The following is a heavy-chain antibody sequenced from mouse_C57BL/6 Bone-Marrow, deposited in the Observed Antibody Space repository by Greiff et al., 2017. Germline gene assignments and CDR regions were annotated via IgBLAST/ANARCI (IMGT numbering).Heavy chain of an antibody. CDR1: GYTFTSYW. V-gene: IGHV1-7*01. Sequence: VQLQQSGAELAKPGASVKLSCKASGYTFTSYWMHWVKQRPGKGLEWIGSITPSSGYTKYNQKFKDKATLTTDKTSITAYMHLSILTYEDSAIYYFASATAYWGQGTLVTVSA. J-gene: IGHJ3*01. CDR3: ASATAY. CDR2: ITPSSGYT.